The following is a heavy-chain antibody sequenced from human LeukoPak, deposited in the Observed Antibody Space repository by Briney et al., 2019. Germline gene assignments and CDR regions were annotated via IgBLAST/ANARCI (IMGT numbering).Heavy chain of an antibody. D-gene: IGHD3-22*01. CDR2: ISSSGSTI. V-gene: IGHV3-48*03. CDR1: GFTFSSYE. CDR3: ARDESDSSGCFDY. Sequence: GGSLRLSCAASGFTFSSYEMNWVRQAPGKGLEWVSYISSSGSTIYYADSVKGRFTISRDNAKNSLYLQMNSLRAEDTAVYYCARDESDSSGCFDYRGQGTLVTVSS. J-gene: IGHJ4*02.